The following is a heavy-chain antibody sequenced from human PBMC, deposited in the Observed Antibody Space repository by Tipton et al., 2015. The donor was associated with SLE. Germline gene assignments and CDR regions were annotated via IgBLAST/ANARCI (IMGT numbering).Heavy chain of an antibody. CDR2: IYYSGRT. CDR1: GGSISSYY. D-gene: IGHD6-6*01. Sequence: TLSLTCTVSGGSISSYYWSWIRQPPGKGLEWIGYIYYSGRTNYNPSLKSRVTISVDTSKNQFSLKLSSVTAADTAVYYCARRGSSSSGYYYYYMDVWGKGTTVTVSS. V-gene: IGHV4-59*01. J-gene: IGHJ6*03. CDR3: ARRGSSSSGYYYYYMDV.